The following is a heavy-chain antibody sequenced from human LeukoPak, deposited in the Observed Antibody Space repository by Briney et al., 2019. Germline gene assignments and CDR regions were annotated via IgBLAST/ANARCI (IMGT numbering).Heavy chain of an antibody. CDR1: GFTFSSYA. Sequence: GGSLRLSCAASGFTFSSYAMHWVRQAPGKGLEWVAVISYDGSNKYYADSVKGRFTISRDNSKNTLYLQMNSLRAEDTAVYYCASIQVWAVAGTGWFDPWGQGTLVTVSS. J-gene: IGHJ5*02. D-gene: IGHD6-19*01. V-gene: IGHV3-30-3*01. CDR2: ISYDGSNK. CDR3: ASIQVWAVAGTGWFDP.